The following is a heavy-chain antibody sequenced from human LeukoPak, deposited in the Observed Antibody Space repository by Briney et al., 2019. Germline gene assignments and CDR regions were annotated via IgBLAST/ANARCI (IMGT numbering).Heavy chain of an antibody. CDR3: AKDRCSNGVGCYYYYMDV. J-gene: IGHJ6*03. CDR1: GFTFNDYG. D-gene: IGHD2-8*01. Sequence: PGGSLRLSCAASGFTFNDYGMHWVRQAPGKGLEWVAFIRYDGSNTYYADSVKGRFSISRDSSKNILYLQMNSLRAEDTAVYYCAKDRCSNGVGCYYYYMDVWGKGTTVAISS. CDR2: IRYDGSNT. V-gene: IGHV3-30*02.